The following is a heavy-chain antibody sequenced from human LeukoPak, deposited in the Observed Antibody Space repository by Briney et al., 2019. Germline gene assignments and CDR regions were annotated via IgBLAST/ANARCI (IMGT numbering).Heavy chain of an antibody. CDR1: GYTFTSYG. J-gene: IGHJ6*03. D-gene: IGHD3-22*01. CDR2: ISAYNGNT. Sequence: ASVKVSCKASGYTFTSYGISWVRQAPGQGLEWMGWISAYNGNTNYAQKLQGRVTMTTDTPTSTAYMELRSLRSDDTAVYYCARLDYYDSSGYSDYYYYYMDVWGKGTTVTVSS. CDR3: ARLDYYDSSGYSDYYYYYMDV. V-gene: IGHV1-18*01.